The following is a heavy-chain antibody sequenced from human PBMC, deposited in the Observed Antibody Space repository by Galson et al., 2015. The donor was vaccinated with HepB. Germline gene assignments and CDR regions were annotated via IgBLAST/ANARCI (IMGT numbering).Heavy chain of an antibody. CDR2: INPNSGGT. D-gene: IGHD4-17*01. V-gene: IGHV1-2*02. J-gene: IGHJ4*02. CDR1: GYTFTDYY. Sequence: SVKVSCKASGYTFTDYYMHWVRQAPGQGLEWMGWINPNSGGTNYAQKFQGRVTMTRDTSISTAYMELSRLRSDDTAVYYCAREGDTVTTSLPDYWGQGTLVTVSS. CDR3: AREGDTVTTSLPDY.